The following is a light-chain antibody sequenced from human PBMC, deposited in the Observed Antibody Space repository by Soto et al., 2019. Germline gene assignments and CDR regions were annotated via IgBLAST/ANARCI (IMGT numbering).Light chain of an antibody. Sequence: DIQLTQSPSFLSASVGDRVTITCRASQGIGSSLAWYQQKPGKAPKLLIYAASTLHTGVPSRFSGSGSGTEFNLTVSSLQPEDCATSYCEQHSSHPPVTFGQGTRLEIK. CDR2: AAS. V-gene: IGKV1-9*01. CDR3: EQHSSHPPVT. J-gene: IGKJ5*01. CDR1: QGIGSS.